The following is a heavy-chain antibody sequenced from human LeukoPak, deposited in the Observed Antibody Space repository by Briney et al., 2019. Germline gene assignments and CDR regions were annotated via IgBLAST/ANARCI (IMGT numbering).Heavy chain of an antibody. CDR2: IYYSGGT. J-gene: IGHJ5*02. CDR3: ARGGYNYTPRYNWFDP. D-gene: IGHD5-24*01. Sequence: SETLSLTCTVSGASISGNSYNWGWIRQPPGKGLEWIGSIYYSGGTYYNPSLKSRVTISADASKNQLSLKLTSVTAADTAFYYCARGGYNYTPRYNWFDPWGQGTLVTVSS. CDR1: GASISGNSYN. V-gene: IGHV4-39*07.